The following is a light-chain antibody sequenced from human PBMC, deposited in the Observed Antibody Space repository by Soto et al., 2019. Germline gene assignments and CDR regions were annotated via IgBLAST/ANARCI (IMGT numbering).Light chain of an antibody. J-gene: IGKJ2*01. CDR1: QSVSSN. CDR3: QQYIRSPYT. V-gene: IGKV3D-15*01. Sequence: EIVMTQSPATLSVSPGERATLSCRASQSVSSNLAWYQQKPGQAPSLLMHGSSNRAVGIPDRFSGSGSGTEFTLTISRLEPEDFAVYYCQQYIRSPYTFGQGTRLEIK. CDR2: GSS.